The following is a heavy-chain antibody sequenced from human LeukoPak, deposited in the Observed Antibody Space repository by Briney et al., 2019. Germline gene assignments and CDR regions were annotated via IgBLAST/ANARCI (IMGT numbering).Heavy chain of an antibody. Sequence: GASVKVSCKASGVTFATYTISWVRQAPGQGLEWLGWIAETANYAQKFQGRLTMTTDTSTSTAYMELRSLRSDDTAVYYCARVVTAILGVYYYYMDVWGKGTTVTVSS. D-gene: IGHD2-21*02. V-gene: IGHV1-18*04. CDR3: ARVVTAILGVYYYYMDV. J-gene: IGHJ6*03. CDR2: IAETA. CDR1: GVTFATYT.